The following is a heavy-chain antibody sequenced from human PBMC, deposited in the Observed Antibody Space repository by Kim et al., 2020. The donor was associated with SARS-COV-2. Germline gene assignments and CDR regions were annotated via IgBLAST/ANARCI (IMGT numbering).Heavy chain of an antibody. J-gene: IGHJ4*02. D-gene: IGHD2-2*02. Sequence: YAVSVKSRITIHPDTSKNQFSLQLNSVTPEDTAVYYCARGQVVPAAILGYWGQGTLVTVSS. V-gene: IGHV6-1*01. CDR3: ARGQVVPAAILGY.